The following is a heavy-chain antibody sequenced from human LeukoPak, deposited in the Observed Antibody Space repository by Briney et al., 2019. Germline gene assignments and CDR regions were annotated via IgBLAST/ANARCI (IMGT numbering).Heavy chain of an antibody. Sequence: PGGSLRLSCAASGFTFSPYAMSWVRQAPGKGLEWVPPIIDGGGTIYYSDSVKGRFTISRDNSKNTLYLQMNSLRAEDTAVYYCAKCNGGSGWSRCYYYGMDVWGQGTTVTVPS. CDR1: GFTFSPYA. D-gene: IGHD6-13*01. CDR2: IIDGGGTI. CDR3: AKCNGGSGWSRCYYYGMDV. V-gene: IGHV3-23*01. J-gene: IGHJ6*02.